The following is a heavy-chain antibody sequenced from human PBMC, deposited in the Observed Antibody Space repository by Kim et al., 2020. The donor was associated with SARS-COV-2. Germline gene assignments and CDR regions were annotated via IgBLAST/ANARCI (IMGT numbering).Heavy chain of an antibody. Sequence: SETLSLTCTVSGGSISSYYWSWIRQPPGKGLEWIGYIYYSGSTNYNPSLKSRVTISVDTSKNQFSLKLSSVTAADTAVYYCARLRKAYSSGWYPDYWGQGTLVTVSS. CDR2: IYYSGST. J-gene: IGHJ4*02. D-gene: IGHD6-19*01. CDR1: GGSISSYY. V-gene: IGHV4-59*08. CDR3: ARLRKAYSSGWYPDY.